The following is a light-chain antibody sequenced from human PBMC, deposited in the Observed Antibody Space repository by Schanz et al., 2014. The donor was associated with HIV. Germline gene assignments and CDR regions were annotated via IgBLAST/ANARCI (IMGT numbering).Light chain of an antibody. V-gene: IGKV3-20*01. J-gene: IGKJ2*03. Sequence: EIVLTQSPGTLSLSPGERATLSCRASQSLSSSYLAWYQQKPGQTPRLLIFDASNRATGIPARFSGSGSGTDFTLTISSLEPEDFAVYYCQQYNNWPLGFGQGTKLEIK. CDR1: QSLSSSY. CDR2: DAS. CDR3: QQYNNWPLG.